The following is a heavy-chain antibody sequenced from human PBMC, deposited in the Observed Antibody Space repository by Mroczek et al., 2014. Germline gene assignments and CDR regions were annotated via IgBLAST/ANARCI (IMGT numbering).Heavy chain of an antibody. CDR2: ITGSGGIT. Sequence: VQLVQSGGGLVQPGGSLRLSCAASRFTFSSSAMNWVRQAPGKGLEWVSVITGSGGITYYANSVKGRFTISRDNSKNTLYLQMNSLRAEDTAVYYCAKGYCSGDSCYDYIDYWGQGTLVTVSS. CDR1: RFTFSSSA. D-gene: IGHD2-15*01. V-gene: IGHV3-23*04. J-gene: IGHJ4*02. CDR3: AKGYCSGDSCYDYIDY.